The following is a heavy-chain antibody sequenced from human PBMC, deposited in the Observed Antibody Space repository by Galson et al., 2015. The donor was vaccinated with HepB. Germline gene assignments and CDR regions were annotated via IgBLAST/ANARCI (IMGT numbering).Heavy chain of an antibody. J-gene: IGHJ3*02. CDR2: INAGNGNT. CDR1: GYTFTSYA. V-gene: IGHV1-3*01. D-gene: IGHD3-16*02. CDR3: ARDYDYVWGSYRHLDAFDI. Sequence: SVKVSCKASGYTFTSYAMHWVRQAPGQGLEWMGWINAGNGNTKYSQKFQGRVTITRDTSASTAYMELSSLRSEDTAVYYCARDYDYVWGSYRHLDAFDIWGQGTMVTVSS.